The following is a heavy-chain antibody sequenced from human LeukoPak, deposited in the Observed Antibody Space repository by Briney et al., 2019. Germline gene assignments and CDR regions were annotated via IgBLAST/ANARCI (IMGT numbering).Heavy chain of an antibody. J-gene: IGHJ5*02. CDR1: GGSVSSGSYY. V-gene: IGHV4-61*01. D-gene: IGHD3-10*01. CDR2: IYYSGST. Sequence: SETLSLTGTVSGGSVSSGSYYWSWIRQPPGKGLEWIGYIYYSGSTNYNPSLKSRVTISVDTSKNQFSLKLSSVTAADTAVYYCARDGSRSYNWFDPWGQGTLVTVSS. CDR3: ARDGSRSYNWFDP.